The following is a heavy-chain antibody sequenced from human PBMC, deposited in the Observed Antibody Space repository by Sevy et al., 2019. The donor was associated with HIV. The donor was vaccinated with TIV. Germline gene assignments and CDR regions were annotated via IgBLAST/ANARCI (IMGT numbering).Heavy chain of an antibody. CDR3: SRDRRNYAGQYCDY. CDR2: ISSGSTYT. D-gene: IGHD1-7*01. CDR1: GFTFNDYY. J-gene: IGHJ4*02. Sequence: GGSLRLSCEVSGFTFNDYYMSWIRQAPGKGLEWVSDISSGSTYTKYADSVKGRFTISRDNAKNSLYLQMNSLRVEDTAVYYCSRDRRNYAGQYCDYWGQGTLVTVSS. V-gene: IGHV3-11*05.